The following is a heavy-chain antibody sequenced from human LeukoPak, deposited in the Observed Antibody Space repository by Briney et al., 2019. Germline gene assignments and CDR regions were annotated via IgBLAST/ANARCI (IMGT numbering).Heavy chain of an antibody. CDR2: INHSGST. CDR1: GGSFSGYY. CDR3: ALLRMRSDY. V-gene: IGHV4-34*01. D-gene: IGHD2/OR15-2a*01. J-gene: IGHJ4*02. Sequence: SETLSLTCAVYGGSFSGYYWSWIRQPPGKGRDGIWEINHSGSTKYNPSLNSRVTISVDKSKNQFSLKLSSVTAADTAVYYCALLRMRSDYWGQGTLVTVSS.